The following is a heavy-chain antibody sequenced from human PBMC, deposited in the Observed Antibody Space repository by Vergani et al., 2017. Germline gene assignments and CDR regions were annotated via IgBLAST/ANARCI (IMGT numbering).Heavy chain of an antibody. CDR1: GYTFTGYY. Sequence: QVQLVQSGAEVKKPGASVKVSCKASGYTFTGYYMHWVRQAPGQGLEWMGWINPNSGGTNYAQKLQGRVTMTTDTSTSTAYMELRSLRSDDTAVYYCARRAPLEYCSSTSCYTRFDPWGQGTLVTVSS. CDR2: INPNSGGT. J-gene: IGHJ5*02. CDR3: ARRAPLEYCSSTSCYTRFDP. D-gene: IGHD2-2*02. V-gene: IGHV1-2*02.